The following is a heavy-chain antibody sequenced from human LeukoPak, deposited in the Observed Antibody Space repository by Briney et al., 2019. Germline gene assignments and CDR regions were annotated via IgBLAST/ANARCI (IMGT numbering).Heavy chain of an antibody. D-gene: IGHD3-22*01. V-gene: IGHV3-21*01. Sequence: GGSLRLSCTASGFTFSSYSMNWVRQAPGKGLEWVSSISSSSSYIYYADSVKGRFTISRDNAKNSLYLQMNSLRAEDTAVYYCARDRHLYDSSGSPYYYYYYMDVWGKGTTVTVSS. CDR3: ARDRHLYDSSGSPYYYYYYMDV. J-gene: IGHJ6*03. CDR1: GFTFSSYS. CDR2: ISSSSSYI.